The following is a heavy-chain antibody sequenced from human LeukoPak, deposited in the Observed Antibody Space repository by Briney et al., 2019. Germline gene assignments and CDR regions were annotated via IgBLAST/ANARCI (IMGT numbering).Heavy chain of an antibody. Sequence: GGSLRLSCAASGFTVSSNYMTWVRQAPGKGLEWVSLINSDGSTDYSDSVKGRFTVSRDNFMNTVYLQMDSLRTEDTAVYYCAGAPQWVPQVYWGQGTLVTVSS. J-gene: IGHJ4*02. V-gene: IGHV3-53*01. CDR1: GFTVSSNY. CDR3: AGAPQWVPQVY. D-gene: IGHD6-19*01. CDR2: INSDGST.